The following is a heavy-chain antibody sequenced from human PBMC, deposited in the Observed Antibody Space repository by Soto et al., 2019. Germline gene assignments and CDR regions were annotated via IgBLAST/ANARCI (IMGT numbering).Heavy chain of an antibody. J-gene: IGHJ5*02. Sequence: LRLSCAASGFTFSRNWMSWVRQAPGKGLEWVANIKQDGSEKYYVDSVKGRFTISRDNAKNSLYLQMHSLRAEDTAVYYCARAVAGTFGGGWFDPWGQGTLVTVSS. V-gene: IGHV3-7*01. CDR2: IKQDGSEK. CDR3: ARAVAGTFGGGWFDP. D-gene: IGHD6-19*01. CDR1: GFTFSRNW.